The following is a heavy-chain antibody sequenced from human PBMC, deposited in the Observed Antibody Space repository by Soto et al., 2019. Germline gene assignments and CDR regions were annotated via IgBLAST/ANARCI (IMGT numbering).Heavy chain of an antibody. CDR2: IYYSGST. J-gene: IGHJ6*02. Sequence: QLQLQESGPGLVKPSETLSLTCSVSGGTITRGDHFWSWVRQSPGKGLEWLGYIYYSGSTYYNPSLKGRVMMTIDTSKHQFSLNLSSVTAADTAVFYCGRGQTAIDVWGQGPTVTVSS. CDR3: GRGQTAIDV. D-gene: IGHD5-18*01. V-gene: IGHV4-30-4*01. CDR1: GGTITRGDHF.